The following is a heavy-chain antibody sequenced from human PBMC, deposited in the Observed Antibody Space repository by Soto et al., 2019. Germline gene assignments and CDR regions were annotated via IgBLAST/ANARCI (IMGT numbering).Heavy chain of an antibody. D-gene: IGHD3-22*01. V-gene: IGHV1-18*01. CDR1: GYTFTSYG. CDR3: ARVATMIVGDYYYYYGMDV. CDR2: ISAYNGNT. J-gene: IGHJ6*02. Sequence: GASVKVSCKASGYTFTSYGISWVRQAPGQGLEWMGWISAYNGNTNYAQKLQGRVTMTTDTSTSTAYMELRSLRSDDTAVYYCARVATMIVGDYYYYYGMDVWGQGTTVTVSS.